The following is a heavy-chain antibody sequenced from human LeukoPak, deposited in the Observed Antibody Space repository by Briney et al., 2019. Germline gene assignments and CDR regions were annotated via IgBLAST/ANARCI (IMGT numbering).Heavy chain of an antibody. CDR1: GSSISTSSYF. CDR3: ARQGWGLRARDAFDI. J-gene: IGHJ3*02. Sequence: SETLSLTCSVTGSSISTSSYFWGWIRQPPGKGLEWIASIFYTGSTYYSPSLKSRTAISVDTSKNQFSLKLNSVTAADTAVYYCARQGWGLRARDAFDIWGQGTMVTVSS. CDR2: IFYTGST. D-gene: IGHD1-26*01. V-gene: IGHV4-39*01.